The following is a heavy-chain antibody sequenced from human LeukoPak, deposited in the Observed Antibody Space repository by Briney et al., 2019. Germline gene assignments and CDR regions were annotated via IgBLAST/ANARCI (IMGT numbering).Heavy chain of an antibody. CDR2: ISYDGSNK. D-gene: IGHD6-13*01. CDR3: AKGSGIAAAGPRVLDV. CDR1: GFTFSSYG. Sequence: GRSLRLSCAASGFTFSSYGMHWVRQAPGKGLEWVAVISYDGSNKYYADSVKGRFTISRDNSKNTLYLQMNSLRAEDTAVYYCAKGSGIAAAGPRVLDVWGKGTTVTVSS. J-gene: IGHJ6*04. V-gene: IGHV3-30*18.